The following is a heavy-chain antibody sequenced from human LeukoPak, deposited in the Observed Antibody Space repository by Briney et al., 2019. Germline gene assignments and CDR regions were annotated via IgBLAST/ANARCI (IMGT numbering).Heavy chain of an antibody. Sequence: ASVKVSCKASGYTFTGYYMHWVRQAPGQGLEWMGWINPNSGGTNYAQKFQGRVTMTRDTSISTAYMELSRLRSDDTAVYYCARVSELLWFGELSGGWFDPWGQGTLVTVSS. J-gene: IGHJ5*02. CDR3: ARVSELLWFGELSGGWFDP. V-gene: IGHV1-2*02. CDR1: GYTFTGYY. CDR2: INPNSGGT. D-gene: IGHD3-10*01.